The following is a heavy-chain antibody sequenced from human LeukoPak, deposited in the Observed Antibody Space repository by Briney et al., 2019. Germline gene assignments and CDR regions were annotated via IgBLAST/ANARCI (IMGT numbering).Heavy chain of an antibody. CDR1: GGSISSGGYY. CDR3: ARGACRSTSCYNMFFDY. V-gene: IGHV4-31*03. Sequence: PSQTLSLTCTVSGGSISSGGYYWSWIRQHPGKGLEWIGYIYYSGSTYYNPSLKSRVTISVDTSKNQFSLKLSSVTAADTAVYYCARGACRSTSCYNMFFDYWGQGTLDTVSS. D-gene: IGHD2-2*02. J-gene: IGHJ4*02. CDR2: IYYSGST.